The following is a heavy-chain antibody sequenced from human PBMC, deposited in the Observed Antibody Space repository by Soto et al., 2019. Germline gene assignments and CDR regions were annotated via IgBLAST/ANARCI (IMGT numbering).Heavy chain of an antibody. V-gene: IGHV3-33*01. D-gene: IGHD2-15*01. CDR3: ARDYSRYYGMDV. CDR1: GFTFSNYG. Sequence: QVQLVESGGGVVQPGGSLRLSCAASGFTFSNYGMHWVRQAPGMGLESVAVIWYDGSNKYYADSVKGRFTISRDNSKNTMYLQVNSLRAEDTAVYYCARDYSRYYGMDVWGQGTTVTVSS. J-gene: IGHJ6*02. CDR2: IWYDGSNK.